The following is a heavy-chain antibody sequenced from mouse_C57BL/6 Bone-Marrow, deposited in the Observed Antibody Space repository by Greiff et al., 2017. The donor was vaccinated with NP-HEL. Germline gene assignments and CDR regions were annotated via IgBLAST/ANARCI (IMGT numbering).Heavy chain of an antibody. D-gene: IGHD1-1*01. CDR1: GFSLTSYG. V-gene: IGHV2-2*01. J-gene: IGHJ4*01. CDR2: IWSGGST. CDR3: ARNGITTVVATDAMDY. Sequence: VHLVESGPGLVQPSQSLSITCTVSGFSLTSYGVHWVRQSPGKGLEWLGVIWSGGSTDYNAAFISRLSISKDNSKSQVFFKMNSLQADDTAIYYCARNGITTVVATDAMDYWGQGTSVTVSS.